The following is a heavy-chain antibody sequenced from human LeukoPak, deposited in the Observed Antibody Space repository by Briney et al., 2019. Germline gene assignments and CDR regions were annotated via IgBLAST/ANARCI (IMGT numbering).Heavy chain of an antibody. J-gene: IGHJ6*03. Sequence: ASVKVSCKASGYTFTGYYMHWVRQAPGQGLEWMGWINPNSGGTNYAQKFQGRVTMTRDTSISTAYMELSRLRSDDTAVYYCARDHLDTAMVSYYYHYYMDVWGKGTTVTISS. CDR1: GYTFTGYY. CDR2: INPNSGGT. V-gene: IGHV1-2*02. D-gene: IGHD5-18*01. CDR3: ARDHLDTAMVSYYYHYYMDV.